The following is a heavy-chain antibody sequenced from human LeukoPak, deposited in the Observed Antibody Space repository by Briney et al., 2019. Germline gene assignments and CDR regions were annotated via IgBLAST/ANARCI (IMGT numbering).Heavy chain of an antibody. D-gene: IGHD3-10*01. CDR3: ARGITMVRGVIKKSYYFDY. J-gene: IGHJ4*02. CDR1: CGSFSGYY. CDR2: INHSGST. V-gene: IGHV4-34*01. Sequence: SETLSLTCAVYCGSFSGYYWSWIRQPPGKGLEWIGEINHSGSTNYNPSLKSRVAISVDTSKNQFSLKLSSVTAADTAVYYCARGITMVRGVIKKSYYFDYWGQGTLVTVSS.